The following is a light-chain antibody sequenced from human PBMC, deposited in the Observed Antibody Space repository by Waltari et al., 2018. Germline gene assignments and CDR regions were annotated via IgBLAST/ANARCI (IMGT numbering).Light chain of an antibody. CDR2: EVI. Sequence: QSALTQPASVSGTPGKSITISCTGTTSAVGNYDLVPWYQHHPGKAPKLLICEVIKRPSGVSSRFSGSKSGSTASLIISGLQPDDEADYYCCSYAGRGTYVFGSGTKVTVL. J-gene: IGLJ1*01. CDR3: CSYAGRGTYV. CDR1: TSAVGNYDL. V-gene: IGLV2-23*02.